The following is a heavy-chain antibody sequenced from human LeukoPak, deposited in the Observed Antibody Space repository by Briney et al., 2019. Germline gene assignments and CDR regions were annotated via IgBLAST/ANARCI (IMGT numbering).Heavy chain of an antibody. Sequence: ASVKVSCKASGYTFTSYGISWVRQAPGQGLEWMGWISAYNGNTNYAQKLQGRVTMTTDTSTSTAYMELRSLRSDDTAVYYCARGGDTYYYDSRSAFDIWGQGTMVTVSS. V-gene: IGHV1-18*01. CDR2: ISAYNGNT. D-gene: IGHD3-22*01. J-gene: IGHJ3*02. CDR3: ARGGDTYYYDSRSAFDI. CDR1: GYTFTSYG.